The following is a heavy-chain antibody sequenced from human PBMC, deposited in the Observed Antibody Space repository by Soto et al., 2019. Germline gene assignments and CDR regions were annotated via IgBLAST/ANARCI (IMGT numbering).Heavy chain of an antibody. D-gene: IGHD2-8*01. CDR3: ARGPRGVYGNDY. J-gene: IGHJ4*02. CDR2: INMDGTNS. Sequence: EVQLVESGGGLVQPGGSLRLSCAASGFTFSNDWMHWVRQGPGKGLVWLSRINMDGTNSNYADSVKRRFAISRDNAKNTLYLQMDGLRVEDTAVYFCARGPRGVYGNDYWGQGALVTVSS. CDR1: GFTFSNDW. V-gene: IGHV3-74*01.